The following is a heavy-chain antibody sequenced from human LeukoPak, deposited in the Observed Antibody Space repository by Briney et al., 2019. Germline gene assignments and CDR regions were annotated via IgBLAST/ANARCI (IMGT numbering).Heavy chain of an antibody. V-gene: IGHV4-39*01. CDR3: ARHRAKRLNDAFEI. Sequence: SETLSLTCTVSGGSTSGSYYYWGWIRQPPGKGLEWIGTIYHSGRSTFYNPSLKSRVAMSVDTSKNHFSLNLTSVTAADTAIYYCARHRAKRLNDAFEIWGQGTVVSVSS. J-gene: IGHJ3*02. CDR1: GGSTSGSYYY. CDR2: IYHSGRST. D-gene: IGHD3-10*01.